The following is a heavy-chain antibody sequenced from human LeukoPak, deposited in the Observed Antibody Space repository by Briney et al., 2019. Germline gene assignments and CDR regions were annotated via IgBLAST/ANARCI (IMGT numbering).Heavy chain of an antibody. CDR3: ARDPIMFHSSGYYLYFDY. D-gene: IGHD3-22*01. J-gene: IGHJ4*02. CDR1: GFTFSSYG. Sequence: PGRSLRLSCAASGFTFSSYGVHWVRQAPGKGLEWVAVIWYDGSGKYYADSEKGRFTISRDNSKNTLYLQMNSLRAEDTAVYYCARDPIMFHSSGYYLYFDYWGQGTLVTVSS. CDR2: IWYDGSGK. V-gene: IGHV3-33*01.